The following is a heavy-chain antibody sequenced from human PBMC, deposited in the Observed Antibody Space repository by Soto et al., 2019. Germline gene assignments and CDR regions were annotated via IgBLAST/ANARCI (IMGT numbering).Heavy chain of an antibody. J-gene: IGHJ3*02. CDR3: AKDRPPYYYDSEYDAFDI. Sequence: SLRLSCAASGFTFSSYAMSWVRQAPGKGLEWVSAISGSGGSTYYADSVKGRFTISRDNSKNTLYLQVNSLRAEDTAVYYCAKDRPPYYYDSEYDAFDIWGQGTMVTVSS. V-gene: IGHV3-23*01. CDR2: ISGSGGST. CDR1: GFTFSSYA. D-gene: IGHD3-22*01.